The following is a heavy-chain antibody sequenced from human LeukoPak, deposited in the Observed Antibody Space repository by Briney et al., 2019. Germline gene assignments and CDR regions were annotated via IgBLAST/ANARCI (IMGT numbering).Heavy chain of an antibody. Sequence: SVKVSCKASGGTFSGYTISWVRQAPGQGLEWMGRIIPILGIANYAQKFQGRVTITADKSTSTAYMELSSLRSEDTAVYYCARGVWGSYRYNGGVYFDYWGQGTLVTVSS. CDR2: IIPILGIA. D-gene: IGHD3-16*02. J-gene: IGHJ4*02. CDR1: GGTFSGYT. CDR3: ARGVWGSYRYNGGVYFDY. V-gene: IGHV1-69*02.